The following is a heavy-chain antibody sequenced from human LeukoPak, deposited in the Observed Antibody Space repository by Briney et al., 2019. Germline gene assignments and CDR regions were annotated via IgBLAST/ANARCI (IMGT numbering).Heavy chain of an antibody. V-gene: IGHV3-23*01. J-gene: IGHJ6*02. Sequence: GGSLRLSCAASGFTFSSYAMSWFRQAPGKGPGWVSAISGSGGSTYYADSVKGRFTISRDNSKNTLYLQMNSLRAEDTAVCYCAKDTPHGRDIVVVPAAIYAPGYYYGMDVWGQGTTVTVSS. CDR1: GFTFSSYA. CDR3: AKDTPHGRDIVVVPAAIYAPGYYYGMDV. CDR2: ISGSGGST. D-gene: IGHD2-2*01.